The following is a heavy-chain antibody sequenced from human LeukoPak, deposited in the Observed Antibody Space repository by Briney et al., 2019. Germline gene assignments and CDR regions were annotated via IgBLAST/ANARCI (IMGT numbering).Heavy chain of an antibody. D-gene: IGHD3-10*01. CDR1: GFTFSSYG. J-gene: IGHJ3*02. CDR3: AKDLDYGSGSPPI. V-gene: IGHV3-30*18. Sequence: GGSLRLSCAASGFTFSSYGMHWVRQAPGKGLEWVAVISYDGSNKYYADSVKGRFTISRDNSKNMLYLQMNSLRAEDTAVYYCAKDLDYGSGSPPIWGQGTMVTVSS. CDR2: ISYDGSNK.